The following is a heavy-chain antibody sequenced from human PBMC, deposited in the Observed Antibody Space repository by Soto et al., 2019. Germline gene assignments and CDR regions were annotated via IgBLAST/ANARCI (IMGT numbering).Heavy chain of an antibody. CDR1: GDSISSGGYS. D-gene: IGHD3-16*02. V-gene: IGHV4-30-2*01. J-gene: IGHJ4*02. Sequence: QVQLQESGSGLVKPSQTLSLTCVVSGDSISSGGYSWSWIRQPPGKGLEWIAYIYHSGRTYYNPSLQSRATISVDPSKNQFSLTLSSVTAADTAVYYCARGDVWGSSRSYFDSWGQGALVTVSS. CDR3: ARGDVWGSSRSYFDS. CDR2: IYHSGRT.